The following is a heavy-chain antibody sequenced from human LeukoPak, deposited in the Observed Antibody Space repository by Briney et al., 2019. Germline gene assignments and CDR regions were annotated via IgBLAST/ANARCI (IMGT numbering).Heavy chain of an antibody. J-gene: IGHJ4*02. D-gene: IGHD6-13*01. CDR1: GFSFEDYG. Sequence: GGSLRLSCAASGFSFEDYGMYWVRQAPGKGLEWVSPISWDGGGTYYEDSVKGRFTISRDNSKNTLYLQMNSLRVEDTAVYYCAKSDTPWGSWYYFDSWGQGTLVTVSS. V-gene: IGHV3-43D*04. CDR2: ISWDGGGT. CDR3: AKSDTPWGSWYYFDS.